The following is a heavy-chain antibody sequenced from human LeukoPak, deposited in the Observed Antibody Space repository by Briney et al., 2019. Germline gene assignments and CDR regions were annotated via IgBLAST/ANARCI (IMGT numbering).Heavy chain of an antibody. D-gene: IGHD1/OR15-1a*01. CDR2: MNPNSGNT. CDR1: GYTFTSYD. V-gene: IGHV1-8*03. CDR3: ARVTSGLRGTLYYYYMDV. J-gene: IGHJ6*03. Sequence: GASVKVSCKASGYTFTSYDINWVRQATGQGLEWMGWMNPNSGNTGYAQKFQGRVTITRNTSISTAYKELSSLRSEDTAVYYCARVTSGLRGTLYYYYMDVWGKGTTVTVSS.